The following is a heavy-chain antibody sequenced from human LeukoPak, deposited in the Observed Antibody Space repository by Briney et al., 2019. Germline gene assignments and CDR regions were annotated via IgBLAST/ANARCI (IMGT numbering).Heavy chain of an antibody. CDR1: GGSISSYY. V-gene: IGHV4-4*07. Sequence: SETLSLTCTVSGGSISSYYWTWIRQPAGKGLKWIGRIHTSGSTNYNPSLKSRVTMSVDTSKNQFSLRLSSVTAADTAVYYCARIYDFWSAYQYYFDYWGQGTLVTVSS. CDR3: ARIYDFWSAYQYYFDY. J-gene: IGHJ4*02. CDR2: IHTSGST. D-gene: IGHD3-3*01.